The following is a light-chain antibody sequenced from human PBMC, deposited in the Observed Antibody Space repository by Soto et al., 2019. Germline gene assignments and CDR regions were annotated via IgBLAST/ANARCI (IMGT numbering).Light chain of an antibody. J-gene: IGKJ1*01. Sequence: EIVITQFPSALSVYKGERVTLSCRASQSITRDLAWYQQKPGQAPRLLVFAASFRATDIPPRFSGSGSGTDFTLTINSLQSEDFGLYFCQEYTKWPGAFGQGTKVDIK. CDR3: QEYTKWPGA. CDR1: QSITRD. V-gene: IGKV3-15*01. CDR2: AAS.